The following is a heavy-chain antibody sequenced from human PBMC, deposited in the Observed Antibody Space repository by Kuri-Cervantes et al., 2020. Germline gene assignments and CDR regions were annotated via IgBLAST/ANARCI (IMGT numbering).Heavy chain of an antibody. CDR3: ARWIGGFDP. D-gene: IGHD2-2*03. Sequence: GESLKISCAVYGGSFSGYYWSWIRQPPGKGLEWVSYISSSGSTIYYADSVKGRFTISRDNAKNSLYLQMNSLRAEDTALYYCARWIGGFDPWAREPWSPSPQ. J-gene: IGHJ5*02. CDR1: GGSFSGYY. V-gene: IGHV3-11*04. CDR2: ISSSGSTI.